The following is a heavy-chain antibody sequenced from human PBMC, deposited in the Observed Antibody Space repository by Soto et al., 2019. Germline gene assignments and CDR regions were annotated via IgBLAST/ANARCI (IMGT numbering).Heavy chain of an antibody. J-gene: IGHJ4*02. Sequence: QLQLQESGPGLVKPSETLSLTCTVSGGSISSSSYYWGWIRQPPGKGLEWIGSIYYGGSTYYNPALKSRVTISVDTSKNQFSLKLSSVTAADTAVYYCARLPRIAVAGPPHWGQGTLVTVSS. V-gene: IGHV4-39*01. CDR3: ARLPRIAVAGPPH. D-gene: IGHD6-19*01. CDR1: GGSISSSSYY. CDR2: IYYGGST.